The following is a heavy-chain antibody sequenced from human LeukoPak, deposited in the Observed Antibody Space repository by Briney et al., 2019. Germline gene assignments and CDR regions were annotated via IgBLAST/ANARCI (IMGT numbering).Heavy chain of an antibody. J-gene: IGHJ5*02. V-gene: IGHV1-18*01. CDR1: GYGFSTYG. CDR2: ISGLNGNA. Sequence: ASVKVSCKTSGYGFSTYGINWVRKAPGQGLEWMGWISGLNGNAHYAQKFQGRVSMTIDTSTSTTYIQLDTLRSDDTAVYYCARAPLWFGIPFDPWGQGTLVTVSS. CDR3: ARAPLWFGIPFDP. D-gene: IGHD3-10*01.